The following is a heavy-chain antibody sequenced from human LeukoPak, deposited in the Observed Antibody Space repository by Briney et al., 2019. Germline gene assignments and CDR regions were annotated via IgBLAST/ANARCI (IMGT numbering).Heavy chain of an antibody. CDR1: GYTFTNYE. V-gene: IGHV1-8*01. CDR3: GRGLGSYDSSELTWPMISL. J-gene: IGHJ4*02. Sequence: ASVKVSCKSSGYTFTNYEISWVRQATGQGLEWMGWMNPNSEDTAYAQKFQGRISMTRSTSISTAYMELSSLRSEDTAVYYCGRGLGSYDSSELTWPMISLWGQGTVVTVSS. D-gene: IGHD3-22*01. CDR2: MNPNSEDT.